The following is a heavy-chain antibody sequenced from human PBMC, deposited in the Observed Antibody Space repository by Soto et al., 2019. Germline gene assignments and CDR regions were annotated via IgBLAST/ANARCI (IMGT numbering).Heavy chain of an antibody. CDR3: ASWGRGYSGYDPAPFDY. J-gene: IGHJ4*02. CDR1: GGTFSSYT. CDR2: IIPILGIA. Sequence: SVKVSCKASGGTFSSYTISWVRQAPGQGLEWMGRIIPILGIANYAQKFQGRVTITADKSTSTAYMELSSLRSEDTAVYYCASWGRGYSGYDPAPFDYWGQGTLVTVSS. D-gene: IGHD5-12*01. V-gene: IGHV1-69*02.